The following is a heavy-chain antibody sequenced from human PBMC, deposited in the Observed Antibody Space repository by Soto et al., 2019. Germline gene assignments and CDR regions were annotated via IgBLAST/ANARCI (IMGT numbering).Heavy chain of an antibody. V-gene: IGHV3-30*19. CDR2: TSCDGSNK. D-gene: IGHD3-16*01. Sequence: QVHLVESGGGVVQPGTSLRLSCVGSGFTFRSYVIHWVRQAPGKGLEWVALTSCDGSNKYYDDSVKGRFTISRDNSRNTVDLQMDNLRLEDTALYYCARWGTTGGLDVWGQGTLVSVSS. J-gene: IGHJ4*02. CDR3: ARWGTTGGLDV. CDR1: GFTFRSYV.